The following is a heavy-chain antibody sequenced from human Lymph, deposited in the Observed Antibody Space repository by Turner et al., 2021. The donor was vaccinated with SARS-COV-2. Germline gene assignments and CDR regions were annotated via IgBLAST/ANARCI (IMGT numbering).Heavy chain of an antibody. Sequence: EVQLLESGGGLVQPGGSLRLPCAASGFTFSSYAMSWVRQAPGKVLEWVSAISGRGGSTYYAISVKGRFTISRDNSKNTLYLQMNSLRAEDTAVYYCAKEGDTAMVNFDYWGQGTLVTVSS. CDR2: ISGRGGST. D-gene: IGHD5-18*01. J-gene: IGHJ4*02. CDR3: AKEGDTAMVNFDY. CDR1: GFTFSSYA. V-gene: IGHV3-23*01.